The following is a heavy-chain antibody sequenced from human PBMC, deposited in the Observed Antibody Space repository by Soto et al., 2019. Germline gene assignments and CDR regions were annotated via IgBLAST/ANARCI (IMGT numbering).Heavy chain of an antibody. CDR1: GYSFTSYW. D-gene: IGHD2-15*01. CDR3: ARHLRYCSGGSCYSVNWFDP. J-gene: IGHJ5*02. CDR2: IDPSDSYT. V-gene: IGHV5-10-1*01. Sequence: GESLKISCKGSGYSFTSYWISWVRQMPGKGLEWMGRIDPSDSYTNYSPPFQGHVTISADKSISTAYLQWSSLKASDTAMYYCARHLRYCSGGSCYSVNWFDPWGQGTLVTSPQ.